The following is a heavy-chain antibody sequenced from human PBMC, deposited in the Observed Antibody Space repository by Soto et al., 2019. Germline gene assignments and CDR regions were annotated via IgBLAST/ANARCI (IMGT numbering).Heavy chain of an antibody. D-gene: IGHD1-26*01. J-gene: IGHJ3*02. CDR2: ISSGGSTV. CDR1: GFTSSDYY. V-gene: IGHV3-11*01. Sequence: QVQLVESGGGLVKPGGSLRLSCAASGFTSSDYYMTWIRQAPGKGLEWVSYISSGGSTVYYADSVKGRFTISRDNAKDSLYLQMNTLRAEDSAVYYCERVRDFLQNSANYDAAFDIWGQGTMVTVSS. CDR3: ERVRDFLQNSANYDAAFDI.